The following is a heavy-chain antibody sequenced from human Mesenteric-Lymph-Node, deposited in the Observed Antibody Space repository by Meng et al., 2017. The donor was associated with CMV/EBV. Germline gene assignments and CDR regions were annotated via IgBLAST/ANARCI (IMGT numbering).Heavy chain of an antibody. J-gene: IGHJ3*02. CDR2: ISHDGKNT. V-gene: IGHV3-30*04. CDR1: GFTFSRDT. Sequence: GESLKISCAASGFTFSRDTMHWIRQAPGEGLEWVALISHDGKNTYYGDSVKGRFTVSRDNSKNTLDLQINSLRAGDTAMYYCARERQQELDAFDIWGQGTMVTVSS. CDR3: ARERQQELDAFDI. D-gene: IGHD1-1*01.